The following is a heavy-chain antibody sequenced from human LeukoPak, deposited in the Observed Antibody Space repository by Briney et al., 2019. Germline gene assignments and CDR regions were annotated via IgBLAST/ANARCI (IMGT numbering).Heavy chain of an antibody. D-gene: IGHD6-19*01. J-gene: IGHJ6*02. CDR1: GFTFSSYA. Sequence: PGGSLRLSCAASGFTFSSYAMHWVRQAPGKGLEWVAVISYDGSNKYYADSVKGRFTISRDNSKNTLYLQMNSLRAEDTAVYYCARDREDSSGWYLLYYYYGMDVWGQGTTVTVSS. CDR2: ISYDGSNK. V-gene: IGHV3-30*04. CDR3: ARDREDSSGWYLLYYYYGMDV.